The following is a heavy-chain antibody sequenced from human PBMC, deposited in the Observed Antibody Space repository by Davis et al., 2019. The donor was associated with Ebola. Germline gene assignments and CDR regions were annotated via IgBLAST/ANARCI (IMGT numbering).Heavy chain of an antibody. J-gene: IGHJ6*02. D-gene: IGHD3-3*01. V-gene: IGHV1-2*02. Sequence: ASVKVSCKASGYTFTGYYMHWVRQAPGQGLEWMGWINPNSGGTNYAQKFQGRVTITRDTSASTAYMELSSLRSEDTAVYYCARGSFWFTPDVWGQGTTVTVSS. CDR3: ARGSFWFTPDV. CDR1: GYTFTGYY. CDR2: INPNSGGT.